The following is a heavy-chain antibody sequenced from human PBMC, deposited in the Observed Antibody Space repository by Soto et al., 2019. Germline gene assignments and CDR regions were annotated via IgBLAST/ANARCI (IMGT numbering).Heavy chain of an antibody. V-gene: IGHV4-30-2*05. CDR2: IYHSGST. CDR3: VRHAQWIIRAY. J-gene: IGHJ4*02. CDR1: GCSISSGGYS. Sequence: SETLSLTCAVSGCSISSGGYSWSWIRQPPGKGLEWIGYIYHSGSTYYNPSLKSRVTISVDTSKNQFSLKLSSVTAADTAVYYCVRHAQWIIRAYWGQGSLVTVSS. D-gene: IGHD5-12*01.